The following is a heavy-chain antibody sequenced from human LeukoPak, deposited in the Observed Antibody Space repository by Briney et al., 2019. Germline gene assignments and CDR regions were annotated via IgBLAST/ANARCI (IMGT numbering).Heavy chain of an antibody. CDR2: IYSGGTT. CDR1: EFSVSSNY. Sequence: GGSLRLSCAASEFSVSSNYMTWVRQAPGKGLECVSIIYSGGTTYYADSVRGGFTISRDNSKNTLYLQMDRLRVKDTAVHYCARKSDSLMLRGGDCWGQGTLVTVSS. J-gene: IGHJ4*02. CDR3: ARKSDSLMLRGGDC. V-gene: IGHV3-66*01. D-gene: IGHD3-10*01.